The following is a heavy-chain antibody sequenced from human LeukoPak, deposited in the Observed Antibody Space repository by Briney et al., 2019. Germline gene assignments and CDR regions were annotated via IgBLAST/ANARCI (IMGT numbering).Heavy chain of an antibody. CDR1: GGSISSYY. CDR3: ARGVCLGKGYYFDY. V-gene: IGHV4-4*07. D-gene: IGHD3-16*01. Sequence: SETLSLTCTVSGGSISSYYWNWTRQPAGKGLEWIGHIYTSGSTNYNSSLKSRVTMSVDTSKNQFSVKLNSVIAADTAMYYCARGVCLGKGYYFDYWGQGTLVTVSS. CDR2: IYTSGST. J-gene: IGHJ4*02.